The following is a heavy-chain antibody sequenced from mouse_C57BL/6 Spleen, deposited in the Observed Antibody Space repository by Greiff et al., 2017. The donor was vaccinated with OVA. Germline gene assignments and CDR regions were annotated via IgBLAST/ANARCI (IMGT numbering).Heavy chain of an antibody. CDR2: IWRGGST. D-gene: IGHD2-3*01. V-gene: IGHV2-5*01. Sequence: VHLVESGPGLVQPSQSLSITCTVSGFSLTSYGVHWVRQSPGKGLEWLGVIWRGGSTDYNAAFMSRLSITKDNSKSQVFFKMNSLQADDTAIYYCAKDGYYRGSMDYWGQGTSVTVSS. J-gene: IGHJ4*01. CDR1: GFSLTSYG. CDR3: AKDGYYRGSMDY.